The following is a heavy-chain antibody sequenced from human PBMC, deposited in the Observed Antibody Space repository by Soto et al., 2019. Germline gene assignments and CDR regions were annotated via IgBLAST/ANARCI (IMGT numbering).Heavy chain of an antibody. J-gene: IGHJ2*01. CDR3: ARDYYGSVDL. CDR1: DGSISSGGYY. Sequence: SETLSLTCTVSDGSISSGGYYWSWIRQHPGKGLEWIGYIYYSGSTYYNPSLKSRVTISVDTSKNQFSLKLSSVTAADTAVYYCARDYYGSVDLWGRGTLVTVSS. CDR2: IYYSGST. D-gene: IGHD3-10*01. V-gene: IGHV4-31*03.